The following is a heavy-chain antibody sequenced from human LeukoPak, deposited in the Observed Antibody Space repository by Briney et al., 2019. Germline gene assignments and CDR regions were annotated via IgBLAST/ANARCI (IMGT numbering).Heavy chain of an antibody. J-gene: IGHJ4*02. CDR2: ISSGSSTI. CDR3: AREHPGNYDDSGDYYAYFDC. V-gene: IGHV3-48*02. D-gene: IGHD3-22*01. CDR1: GFTFTSYA. Sequence: GGSLRLSCAASGFTFTSYAMSWVRQAPGKGLEWVSYISSGSSTIYYADSVKGRFIISRDNAKNSLSLQMNSLTDEDTAVYYCAREHPGNYDDSGDYYAYFDCWGQGSLVTVSS.